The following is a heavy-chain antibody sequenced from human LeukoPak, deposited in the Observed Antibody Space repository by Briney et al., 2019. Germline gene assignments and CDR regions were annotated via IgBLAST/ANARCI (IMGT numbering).Heavy chain of an antibody. J-gene: IGHJ6*03. CDR3: ARGIMTPYYMDV. CDR2: ISSSSSYI. D-gene: IGHD3-16*01. V-gene: IGHV3-21*06. Sequence: GGSLRLSCAASGFTFSSYSMNWVRQAPGKGLERVSFISSSSSYIYYADSVKGRFTISRDNAKNSLYLQMNSLRAEDTAVYYCARGIMTPYYMDVWGKGTTVTVSS. CDR1: GFTFSSYS.